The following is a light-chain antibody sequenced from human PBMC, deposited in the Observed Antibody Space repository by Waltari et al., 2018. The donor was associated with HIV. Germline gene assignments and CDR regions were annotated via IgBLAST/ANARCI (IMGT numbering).Light chain of an antibody. Sequence: QLVLTQSPSASASLGASVKLTCTLSSGHSSYAIAWPQQQPEKGPRYLMKLNSDGSHSKGDGIPDRFSGSSSGAERYLTISSLQSEDEADYYCQTWGTGGIWVFGGGTKLTVL. CDR3: QTWGTGGIWV. J-gene: IGLJ3*02. V-gene: IGLV4-69*01. CDR1: SGHSSYA. CDR2: LNSDGSH.